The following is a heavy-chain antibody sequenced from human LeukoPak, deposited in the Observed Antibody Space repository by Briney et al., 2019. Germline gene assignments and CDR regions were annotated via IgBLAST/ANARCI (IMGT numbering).Heavy chain of an antibody. V-gene: IGHV3-48*03. CDR1: AFTFSNYE. Sequence: NPGGSLRLSCAASAFTFSNYEVNWVRQAPGKGLQWVSYINSLGTTIWHADSVKGRFTVSRDNTKKSMYLQMNSLRAEDTAVYYCGVRGVMGIGGFDYWGQGTLVTVSS. CDR2: INSLGTTI. J-gene: IGHJ4*02. D-gene: IGHD3-10*01. CDR3: GVRGVMGIGGFDY.